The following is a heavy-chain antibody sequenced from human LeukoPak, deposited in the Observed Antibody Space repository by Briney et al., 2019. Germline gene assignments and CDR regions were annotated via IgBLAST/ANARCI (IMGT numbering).Heavy chain of an antibody. Sequence: QSGGSLRLSCAASGFTFSSYGMHWVRQPPGKGLEWVAFIRNDGSNKYYADSVKGRFTISRDNSKNTLYLQMNSLRAEDTAVYYCAKGPTARPFYYYYMDVWGKGTTVTVSS. J-gene: IGHJ6*03. CDR1: GFTFSSYG. CDR2: IRNDGSNK. D-gene: IGHD6-6*01. CDR3: AKGPTARPFYYYYMDV. V-gene: IGHV3-30*02.